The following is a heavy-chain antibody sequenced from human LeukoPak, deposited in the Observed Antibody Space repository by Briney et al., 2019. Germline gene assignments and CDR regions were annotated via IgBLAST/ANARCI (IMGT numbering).Heavy chain of an antibody. D-gene: IGHD1-26*01. J-gene: IGHJ5*02. Sequence: GASVKVSCKASGYIFTAHYLHWVRQAPGQGLEWMELINPSGSSTLYAQKFQGRVTMTRDTSTNTDYMELSSLRSEDTAVYYCARDNSYSDSSWWFDPWGQGTLVTVSS. CDR1: GYIFTAHY. CDR3: ARDNSYSDSSWWFDP. CDR2: INPSGSST. V-gene: IGHV1-46*01.